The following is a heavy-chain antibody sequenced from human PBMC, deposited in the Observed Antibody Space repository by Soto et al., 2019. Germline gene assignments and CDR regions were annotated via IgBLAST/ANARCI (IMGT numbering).Heavy chain of an antibody. J-gene: IGHJ4*02. CDR3: ARDRGMGVNYDYIWGSFYFDY. Sequence: GGSLRLSCAASGFTFSSYGMHWVRQAPGKGLEWVAVIWYDGSNKYYADSVKGRFTISRDNSKNTLYLQMNSLRAEDTAVYYCARDRGMGVNYDYIWGSFYFDYWGQGTLVTVSS. D-gene: IGHD3-16*01. CDR1: GFTFSSYG. V-gene: IGHV3-33*01. CDR2: IWYDGSNK.